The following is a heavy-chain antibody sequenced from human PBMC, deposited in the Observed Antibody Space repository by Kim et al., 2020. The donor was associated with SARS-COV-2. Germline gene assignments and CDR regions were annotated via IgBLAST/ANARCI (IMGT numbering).Heavy chain of an antibody. Sequence: SVKVSCKASGGTFSSYAISWVRQAPGQGLEWMGGIIPIFGTANYAQKFQGRVTITADESTSTAYMELSSLRSEDTAVYYCATSTPEVTMVRRVITAPFDSWGQGTLVTVSS. D-gene: IGHD3-10*01. CDR2: IIPIFGTA. J-gene: IGHJ5*01. CDR1: GGTFSSYA. V-gene: IGHV1-69*13. CDR3: ATSTPEVTMVRRVITAPFDS.